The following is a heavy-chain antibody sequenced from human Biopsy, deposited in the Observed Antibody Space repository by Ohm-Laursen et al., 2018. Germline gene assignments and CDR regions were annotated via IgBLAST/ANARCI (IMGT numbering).Heavy chain of an antibody. J-gene: IGHJ5*01. V-gene: IGHV1-2*02. Sequence: GAPVKVSCKASAYSFGDHRIHWVRQAPGQGLEWMGWIDPKSGGTNYAQKFQGRVTMTRDTSISTTYMELRRLTSDDTAVFYCARELGDFWGGRQFDFWGQGTLVTVSS. CDR1: AYSFGDHR. D-gene: IGHD3-3*01. CDR3: ARELGDFWGGRQFDF. CDR2: IDPKSGGT.